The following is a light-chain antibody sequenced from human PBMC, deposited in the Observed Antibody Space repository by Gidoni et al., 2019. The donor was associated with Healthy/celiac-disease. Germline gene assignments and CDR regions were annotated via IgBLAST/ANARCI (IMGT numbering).Light chain of an antibody. CDR3: QQRSNWSRT. CDR2: DAS. CDR1: QRISSC. J-gene: IGKJ1*01. Sequence: DIAMTQSPSTLSLSPGERVTLTCRASQRISSCLAWYQQKPGQAPRLLIYDASNRATGVPARFSGSGYGREFTLTISSLQPDDFAVYYCQQRSNWSRTFGQGTKVEIK. V-gene: IGKV3-11*02.